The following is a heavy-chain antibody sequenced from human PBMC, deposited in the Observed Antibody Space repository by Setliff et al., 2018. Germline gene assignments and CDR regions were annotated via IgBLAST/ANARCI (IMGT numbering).Heavy chain of an antibody. J-gene: IGHJ6*03. CDR1: GYTFTTYA. CDR3: ARASRFATIVWKGDYYMDV. V-gene: IGHV7-4-1*02. D-gene: IGHD3-16*02. Sequence: ASVKVSCKASGYTFTTYAISWMRQAPGQGLEWMGWLNTNNGNPSYAQGFTGRFVFSLDTSVSTAYRQSSSLKPEDTAMYYCARASRFATIVWKGDYYMDVWAKGPRSPSP. CDR2: LNTNNGNP.